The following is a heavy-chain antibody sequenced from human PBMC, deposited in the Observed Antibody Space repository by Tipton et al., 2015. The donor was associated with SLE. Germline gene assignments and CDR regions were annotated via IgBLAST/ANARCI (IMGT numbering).Heavy chain of an antibody. CDR2: IYPGDSDT. J-gene: IGHJ3*02. Sequence: QSGPEVKKPGESLKISCKGSGYSFTSYWIGWVRQMPGKGLEWMGIIYPGDSDTRYSPSFQGQVTISADKSISTAYLQWSSLKASDTAMYYCARGVRGYSSQGDAFDIWGQGTMVTVSS. CDR1: GYSFTSYW. V-gene: IGHV5-51*03. D-gene: IGHD5-18*01. CDR3: ARGVRGYSSQGDAFDI.